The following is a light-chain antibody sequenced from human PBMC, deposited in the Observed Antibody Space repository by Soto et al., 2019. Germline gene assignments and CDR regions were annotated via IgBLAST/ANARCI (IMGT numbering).Light chain of an antibody. J-gene: IGLJ2*01. Sequence: QSALTQPASVSGSPGQSITISCTGTSNDVGCYNSVSWYQQHQGKAPKLMIYSASKRPSGVSNRFSGFKSGNKASLTISGLQAEDEADDYCSSCTSHSPVLFGGRTKLTVL. CDR2: SAS. CDR3: SSCTSHSPVL. V-gene: IGLV2-14*01. CDR1: SNDVGCYNS.